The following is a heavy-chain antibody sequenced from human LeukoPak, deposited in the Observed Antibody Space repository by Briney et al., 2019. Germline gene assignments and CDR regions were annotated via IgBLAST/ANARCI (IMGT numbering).Heavy chain of an antibody. J-gene: IGHJ6*02. V-gene: IGHV4-59*01. D-gene: IGHD6-19*01. CDR2: IYYSGST. CDR1: GGSISSYY. CDR3: ARETSDWHYGMDV. Sequence: SETLSLTCTVSGGSISSYYWSWIRQPPGKGLEWIGYIYYSGSTNYNPSLKSRVTISVDTSKNQFSLKLSSVTAADTAVYYCARETSDWHYGMDVWGQGTTVTVSS.